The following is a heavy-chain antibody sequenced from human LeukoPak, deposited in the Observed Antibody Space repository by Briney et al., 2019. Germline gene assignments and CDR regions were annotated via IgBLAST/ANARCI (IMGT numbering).Heavy chain of an antibody. D-gene: IGHD4-17*01. CDR1: GFTFSSYE. CDR2: ISSSGSTI. V-gene: IGHV3-48*03. CDR3: ARDFGYGDYFFDY. J-gene: IGHJ4*02. Sequence: GGSLRLSCAASGFTFSSYEMNWVRQAPGKGLEWVSYISSSGSTIYYADSVKGRFTISRDNAKNSLNLQMISLRAEDTAVYYCARDFGYGDYFFDYWGQGTLVTVSS.